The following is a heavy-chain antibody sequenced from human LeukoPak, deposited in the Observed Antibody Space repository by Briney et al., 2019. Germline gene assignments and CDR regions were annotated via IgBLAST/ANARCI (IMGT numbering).Heavy chain of an antibody. J-gene: IGHJ5*02. CDR2: ISSSSGII. CDR1: GFTFSNYN. V-gene: IGHV3-48*04. CDR3: ATDFNKASAP. Sequence: GGSLRLSCAASGFTFSNYNMNWVRQAPGKGLEWVSYISSSSGIIYYADSVKGRFTISRDNAKNSLYLQMDSLRVEDTAVYSCATDFNKASAPWGQGTLVTVSS. D-gene: IGHD1/OR15-1a*01.